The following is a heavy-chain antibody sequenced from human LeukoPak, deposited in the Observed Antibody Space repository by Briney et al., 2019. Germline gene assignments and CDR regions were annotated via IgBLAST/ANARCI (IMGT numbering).Heavy chain of an antibody. Sequence: GGSLRLSCAASGFTFSSYVMSWVRQAPGKGLEWVSAISGSGGSTYYADSVKGRFTISRDNSKNTLYLQMNSLRAEDTAVYYCAKYCSGGSCYGPEYFQHWGQGTLVTVSS. J-gene: IGHJ1*01. D-gene: IGHD2-15*01. CDR1: GFTFSSYV. CDR2: ISGSGGST. V-gene: IGHV3-23*01. CDR3: AKYCSGGSCYGPEYFQH.